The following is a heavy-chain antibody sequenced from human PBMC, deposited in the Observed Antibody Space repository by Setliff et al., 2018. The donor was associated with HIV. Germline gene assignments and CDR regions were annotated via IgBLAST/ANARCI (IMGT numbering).Heavy chain of an antibody. CDR2: IYTSGYT. CDR3: ARDGYSSSWYVISGSFDY. J-gene: IGHJ4*02. D-gene: IGHD6-13*01. CDR1: SGSINSGSYY. Sequence: SETLSLTCTVSSGSINSGSYYWSWIRQSAGKGLEWIGHIYTSGYTYYNPSLKSRVTISVDTSENQFSLKLSSVTAADTAVYYCARDGYSSSWYVISGSFDYWGQGILVTVSS. V-gene: IGHV4-61*09.